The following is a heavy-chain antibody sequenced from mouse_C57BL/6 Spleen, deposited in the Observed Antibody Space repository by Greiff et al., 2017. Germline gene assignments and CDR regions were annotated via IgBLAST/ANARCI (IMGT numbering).Heavy chain of an antibody. Sequence: VKLQQSGPELVKPGASVKISCKASGYAFSSSWMNWVKQRPGKGLEWIGRIYPGDGDTNYNGKFKGKATLTADKSSSTAYMQLSSLTSDDSAVYFCARERTGTVPVDYWGQGTTLTVSS. CDR1: GYAFSSSW. CDR2: IYPGDGDT. D-gene: IGHD4-1*01. J-gene: IGHJ2*01. V-gene: IGHV1-82*01. CDR3: ARERTGTVPVDY.